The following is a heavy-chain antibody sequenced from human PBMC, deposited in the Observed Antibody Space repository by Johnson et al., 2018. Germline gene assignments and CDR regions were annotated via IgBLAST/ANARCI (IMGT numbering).Heavy chain of an antibody. Sequence: QVQLVQSGADVKKPGASVKVSCKASGYPFNSYDINWVRQATGQGLEWMGWMNPKSGNQGYAQKFQGRVTMTRNTSISTAYMELSSLRSEDTGVDYSAKRAGHTGGNWDVWGKGTTVTVSS. D-gene: IGHD4-23*01. CDR3: AKRAGHTGGNWDV. CDR1: GYPFNSYD. J-gene: IGHJ6*04. CDR2: MNPKSGNQ. V-gene: IGHV1-8*01.